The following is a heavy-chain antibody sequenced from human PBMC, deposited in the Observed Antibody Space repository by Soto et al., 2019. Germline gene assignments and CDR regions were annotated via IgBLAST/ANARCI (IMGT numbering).Heavy chain of an antibody. V-gene: IGHV4-59*01. J-gene: IGHJ4*02. CDR2: IYYSGST. Sequence: PSETLSLTCTVSGGSISSYYWRWIRQPPGKGLEWIGYIYYSGSTNYNPSLKSRVTISVDTSKNQFSLKLSSVTAADTAVYYCARGTFDSSGLYYFDYWGQGTLVTVSS. D-gene: IGHD3-22*01. CDR3: ARGTFDSSGLYYFDY. CDR1: GGSISSYY.